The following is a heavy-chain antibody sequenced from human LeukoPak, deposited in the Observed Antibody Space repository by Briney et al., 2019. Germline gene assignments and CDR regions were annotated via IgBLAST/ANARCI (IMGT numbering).Heavy chain of an antibody. Sequence: PSETLSLTCAVYGGSFSGYYWSWIRQPPGKGLEWIGEINHSGSTNYNPSLKSRVTISVDTSKNQFSLKLSSVTAADMAVYYCARGSTVLLWFGELNNWFDPWGQGTLVTVSS. CDR1: GGSFSGYY. V-gene: IGHV4-34*01. J-gene: IGHJ5*02. D-gene: IGHD3-10*01. CDR2: INHSGST. CDR3: ARGSTVLLWFGELNNWFDP.